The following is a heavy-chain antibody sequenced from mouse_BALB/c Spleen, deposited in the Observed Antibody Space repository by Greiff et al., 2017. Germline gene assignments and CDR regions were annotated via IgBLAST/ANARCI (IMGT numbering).Heavy chain of an antibody. J-gene: IGHJ1*01. CDR3: TSRTHLGYFDV. V-gene: IGHV1-5*01. D-gene: IGHD2-10*02. CDR2: IYPGNSDT. CDR1: GYTFTSYW. Sequence: VQLQQSGTVLARPGASVKMSCKASGYTFTSYWMHWVKQRPGQGLEWIGAIYPGNSDTSYNQKFKGKAKLTAVTSTSTAYMELSSLTNEDSAVYYCTSRTHLGYFDVWGAGTTVTVSS.